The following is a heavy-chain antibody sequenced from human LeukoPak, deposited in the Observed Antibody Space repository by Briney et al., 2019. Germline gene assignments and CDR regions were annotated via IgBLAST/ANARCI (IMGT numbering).Heavy chain of an antibody. CDR2: ISSGSSAI. V-gene: IGHV3-21*01. CDR3: ARRCSGGSCYDAFDI. J-gene: IGHJ3*02. D-gene: IGHD2-15*01. CDR1: GFTFTTYS. Sequence: PGGSLRLSCEASGFTFTTYSMTWVRQAPGKGLEWVSIISSGSSAIFSADALKGRFTISRDDAKNLLYLDMNSLRAEDTAVYYCARRCSGGSCYDAFDIWGQGTMVTVSS.